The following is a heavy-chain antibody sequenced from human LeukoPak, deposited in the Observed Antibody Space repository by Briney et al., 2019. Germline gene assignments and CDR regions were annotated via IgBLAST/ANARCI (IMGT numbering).Heavy chain of an antibody. V-gene: IGHV4-59*08. J-gene: IGHJ4*02. D-gene: IGHD4-23*01. Sequence: SETLSLTCTVSGGSISSYYWSWIRQPPGKGLEWIGYIYYSGSTNYNPSLKSRVTISVDTPKNQFSLKLSSVTAADTAVYYCARTDYGGNLYYFDYWGQGTLVTVSS. CDR3: ARTDYGGNLYYFDY. CDR1: GGSISSYY. CDR2: IYYSGST.